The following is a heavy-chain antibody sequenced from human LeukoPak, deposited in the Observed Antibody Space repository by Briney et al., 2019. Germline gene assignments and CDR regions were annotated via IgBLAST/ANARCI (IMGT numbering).Heavy chain of an antibody. CDR2: IYYSGST. V-gene: IGHV4-28*03. CDR3: ARDGGSYYGSGMDV. Sequence: PSDTLSLTCAVSGYSISSSNWWGWIRQPPGKGLEWIGYIYYSGSTNYNPSLKSRVTMSVDTSKNQFSLKLSSVTAADTAVYYCARDGGSYYGSGMDVWGQGTTVTVSS. J-gene: IGHJ6*02. D-gene: IGHD1-26*01. CDR1: GYSISSSNW.